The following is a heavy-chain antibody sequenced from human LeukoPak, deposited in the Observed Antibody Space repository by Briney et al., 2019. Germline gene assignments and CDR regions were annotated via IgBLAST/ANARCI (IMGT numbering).Heavy chain of an antibody. J-gene: IGHJ4*02. CDR1: SDSIYSSNYY. V-gene: IGHV4-39*01. CDR2: IYYSGST. Sequence: NSSETLSLTCTVSSDSIYSSNYYWGWIRQPPGKGLEWIGSIYYSGSTYYNSSLKSRVTISVDTSKNQFSLKLSSLTAADTAVYYCARAAYCGGDCYLFDYWDQGTLVTVFS. CDR3: ARAAYCGGDCYLFDY. D-gene: IGHD2-21*02.